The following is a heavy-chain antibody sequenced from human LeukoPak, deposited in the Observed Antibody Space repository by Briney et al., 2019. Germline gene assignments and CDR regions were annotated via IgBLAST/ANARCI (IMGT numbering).Heavy chain of an antibody. CDR1: GFTFSTYT. CDR2: IWYGGSNK. Sequence: GGSLRLSCVASGFTFSTYTMNWVRQAPGKGLEWVAVIWYGGSNKYYADSVKGRFTISRDNSKNTLYLQMNSLRAEDTAVYYCAKEDYSSSFDYWGQGTLVTVSS. D-gene: IGHD4-11*01. CDR3: AKEDYSSSFDY. V-gene: IGHV3-30*02. J-gene: IGHJ4*02.